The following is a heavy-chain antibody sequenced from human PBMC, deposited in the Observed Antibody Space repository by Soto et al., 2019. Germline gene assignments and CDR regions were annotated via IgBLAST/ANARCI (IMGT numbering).Heavy chain of an antibody. Sequence: PSETLSLTCPVSGGSISSSSYYWGWIRQPPGKGLEWIGSIYYSGSTYYNPSLKSRVTISVDTSKNQFSLKLSSVTAADTAVYYCATKGRNYYGSGSYYKMADYWGQGTLVTVSS. J-gene: IGHJ4*02. V-gene: IGHV4-39*01. D-gene: IGHD3-10*01. CDR1: GGSISSSSYY. CDR3: ATKGRNYYGSGSYYKMADY. CDR2: IYYSGST.